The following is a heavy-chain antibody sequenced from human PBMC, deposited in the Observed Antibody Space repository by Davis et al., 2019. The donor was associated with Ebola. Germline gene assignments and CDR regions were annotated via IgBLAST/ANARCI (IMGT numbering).Heavy chain of an antibody. CDR1: GYTFTGYY. V-gene: IGHV1-2*02. CDR3: ARSAHHCSGGSCYYYYYGMDV. J-gene: IGHJ6*02. Sequence: ASVKVSCKASGYTFTGYYMHWVRQAPGQGLEWMGWINPNSGGTNYAQKFQGRVTMTRDTSISTAYMELSRLRSDDTAVYYCARSAHHCSGGSCYYYYYGMDVWGQGTTVTVSS. D-gene: IGHD2-15*01. CDR2: INPNSGGT.